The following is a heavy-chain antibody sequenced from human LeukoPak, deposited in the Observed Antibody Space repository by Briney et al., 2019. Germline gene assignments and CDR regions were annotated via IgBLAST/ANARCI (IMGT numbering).Heavy chain of an antibody. CDR3: ARVGATYYYYYYGMDV. CDR2: IIPIFGTA. CDR1: GGTFSSYA. Sequence: GASVKVSCEASGGTFSSYAISWVRQAPGQGLEWMGGIIPIFGTANYAQKFQGRVTITADESTSTAYMELSSLRSEDTAVYYCARVGATYYYYYYGMDVWGQGTTVTVSS. D-gene: IGHD1-26*01. V-gene: IGHV1-69*13. J-gene: IGHJ6*02.